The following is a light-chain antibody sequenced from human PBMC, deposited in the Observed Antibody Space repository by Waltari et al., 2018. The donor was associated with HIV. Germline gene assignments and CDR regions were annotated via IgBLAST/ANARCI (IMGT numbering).Light chain of an antibody. J-gene: IGLJ2*01. V-gene: IGLV2-23*02. CDR1: SSDFGDYNY. CDR3: CSYAGSSTVV. CDR2: DVN. Sequence: QSALTQPASVSGSPGQSTTISCTGTSSDFGDYNYVFWYQQHPGKAPKLTIYDVNKRPSGVSNRFSGSKSGNTASLTISGLQAEDEADYYCCSYAGSSTVVFGGGTKLTVL.